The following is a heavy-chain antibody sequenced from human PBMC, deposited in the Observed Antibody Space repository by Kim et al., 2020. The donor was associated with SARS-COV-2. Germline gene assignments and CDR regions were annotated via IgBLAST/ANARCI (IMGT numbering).Heavy chain of an antibody. CDR2: ISGSGGST. J-gene: IGHJ6*02. D-gene: IGHD3-10*01. CDR3: AKVPPPTFSGPKLLGDYYYYGMDV. V-gene: IGHV3-23*01. Sequence: GGSLRLSCAASGFTFSSYAMSWVRQAPGKGLEWVSAISGSGGSTYYADSVKGRFTISRDNSKNTLYLQMNSLRAEDTAVYYCAKVPPPTFSGPKLLGDYYYYGMDVWGQGTTVTVSS. CDR1: GFTFSSYA.